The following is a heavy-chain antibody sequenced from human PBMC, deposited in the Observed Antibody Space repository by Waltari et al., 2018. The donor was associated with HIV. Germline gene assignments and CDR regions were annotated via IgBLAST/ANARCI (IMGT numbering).Heavy chain of an antibody. CDR1: GYSFTSYW. D-gene: IGHD4-17*01. V-gene: IGHV5-51*01. Sequence: EVQLVQSGAEVKKTGESLKISCKGSGYSFTSYWIGWVRHMPGKGLEWRGINDPGDSDTRYRPSFQGKATISADKSISTAYLQWSSLKASDTAMYYCARLDWPYGDYGYFDYWGQGTLVTVSS. CDR3: ARLDWPYGDYGYFDY. CDR2: NDPGDSDT. J-gene: IGHJ4*02.